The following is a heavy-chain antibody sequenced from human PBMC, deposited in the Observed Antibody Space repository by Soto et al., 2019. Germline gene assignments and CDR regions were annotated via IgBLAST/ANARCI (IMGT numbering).Heavy chain of an antibody. J-gene: IGHJ4*02. CDR2: FDPEDGET. CDR3: VRDAPSHQSIFDL. Sequence: ASVKVSCKVSGYTLTKLSIHWVRQALGKGLEWMGGFDPEDGETIYAQKFQGRVTVTEDTSIDTAYMELSSLRSEDTAVYFCVRDAPSHQSIFDLWGPGTLVTVSS. CDR1: GYTLTKLS. V-gene: IGHV1-24*01. D-gene: IGHD2-2*01.